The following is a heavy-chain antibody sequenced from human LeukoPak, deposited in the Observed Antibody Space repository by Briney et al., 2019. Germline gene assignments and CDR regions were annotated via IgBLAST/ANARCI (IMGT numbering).Heavy chain of an antibody. CDR1: GCTFSNYW. Sequence: PGGSLRLSCTATGCTFSNYWMSWFRQAPGKGLEWVANIKYDGREKQYVDSVKGRFTISRDNAKNSLFLQMNSLRAEDTAVYYCARYLNSGPEDFWGQGTLVTVSS. CDR3: ARYLNSGPEDF. J-gene: IGHJ4*02. CDR2: IKYDGREK. V-gene: IGHV3-7*01. D-gene: IGHD1-26*01.